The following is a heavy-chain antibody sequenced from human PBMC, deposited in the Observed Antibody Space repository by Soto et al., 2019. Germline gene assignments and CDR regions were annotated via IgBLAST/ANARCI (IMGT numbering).Heavy chain of an antibody. J-gene: IGHJ6*02. V-gene: IGHV4-39*01. Sequence: SETLSLTCTVSGGSISSSSYYWGWIRQPPGKGLEWIGYIYYSGSPYYNPSLKSRVTISVDTSKNQFSLKLSSVTAADTAVYYCAVPAAYVDGDSGSYYYYGMDVWGQGTTVTVSS. D-gene: IGHD5-12*01. CDR2: IYYSGSP. CDR1: GGSISSSSYY. CDR3: AVPAAYVDGDSGSYYYYGMDV.